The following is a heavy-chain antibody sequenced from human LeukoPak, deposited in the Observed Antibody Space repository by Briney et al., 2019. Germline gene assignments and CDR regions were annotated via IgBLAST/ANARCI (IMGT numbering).Heavy chain of an antibody. CDR3: ARGLKVFEPGVRWPLGWFDP. J-gene: IGHJ5*02. V-gene: IGHV4-59*11. CDR1: SGSISSHY. CDR2: IYYSGST. Sequence: SETLSLTCTVSSGSISSHYWSWIRQPPGKGLEWIGYIYYSGSTNYNPSLKSRVTISVDTSKNQFSLKLSSVTAADTAVYYCARGLKVFEPGVRWPLGWFDPWGQGTLVTVSS. D-gene: IGHD4-23*01.